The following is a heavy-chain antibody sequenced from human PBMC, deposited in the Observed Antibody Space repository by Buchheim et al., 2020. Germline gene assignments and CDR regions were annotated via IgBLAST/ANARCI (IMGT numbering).Heavy chain of an antibody. CDR1: GFSFSSYD. Sequence: EVQLVESGGGLVQPGGSLRLSCAVSGFSFSSYDMSWARQAPGKGLEWVSAIGINADYTDYADSVKGRFTISRDNSKNTLFLQMTSLRAEDTAVYYCVKQSGSQWGQGTL. CDR3: VKQSGSQ. J-gene: IGHJ4*02. V-gene: IGHV3-23*04. CDR2: IGINADYT. D-gene: IGHD6-25*01.